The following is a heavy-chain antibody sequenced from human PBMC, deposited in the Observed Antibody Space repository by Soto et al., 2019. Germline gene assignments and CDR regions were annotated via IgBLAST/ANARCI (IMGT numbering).Heavy chain of an antibody. CDR3: AKCRPPLPYGMDV. CDR2: ISDDGSNE. CDR1: GLTFSSYG. Sequence: PGGYLRLACAASGLTFSSYGMDWVRQAPGKGLEWGAGISDDGSNEYYADSVKGRLTSYRDNCKKRRYGQMNSLRAEDTAVNYCAKCRPPLPYGMDVWGPGTTVTVSS. J-gene: IGHJ6*02. V-gene: IGHV3-30*18.